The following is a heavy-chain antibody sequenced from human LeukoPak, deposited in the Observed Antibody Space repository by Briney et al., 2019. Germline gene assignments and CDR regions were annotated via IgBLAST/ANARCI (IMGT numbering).Heavy chain of an antibody. Sequence: SETLSLTCTVSGGSISSYYWSWIRQPPGKGLEWIGYIYYSGSTNYNPSLKSRVTISVDTSKNQFSLKLSSVTAADTAVYYCARAPIQLWPGVDYWGQGTLVTVSS. D-gene: IGHD5-18*01. CDR2: IYYSGST. J-gene: IGHJ4*02. CDR3: ARAPIQLWPGVDY. CDR1: GGSISSYY. V-gene: IGHV4-59*01.